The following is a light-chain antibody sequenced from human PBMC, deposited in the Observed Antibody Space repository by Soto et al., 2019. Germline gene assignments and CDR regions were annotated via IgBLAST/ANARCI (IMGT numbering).Light chain of an antibody. Sequence: QSVLTQPASVSGSPGQSITISCTGTSGDIGSYNRVSWYQQHPGKAPKLMIYEVSNRPSGVSNRSSGSKSGNTASLTISGLQAEDEADYYCSSYTSSSTLYVFGTGTNVTAL. V-gene: IGLV2-14*01. J-gene: IGLJ1*01. CDR2: EVS. CDR3: SSYTSSSTLYV. CDR1: SGDIGSYNR.